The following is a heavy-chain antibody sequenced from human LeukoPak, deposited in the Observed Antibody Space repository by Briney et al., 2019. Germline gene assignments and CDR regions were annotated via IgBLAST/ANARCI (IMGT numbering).Heavy chain of an antibody. Sequence: ASVKVSCKASGYTFSGYYMYWVRQAPGQGLEWMGWINPKSGGTNYAQKFQGRVTMTRDTSISTAYMELSRLRSDDTAVYYCAREGVIDIFDYRGQGTLVTVSS. CDR1: GYTFSGYY. D-gene: IGHD3-10*01. V-gene: IGHV1-2*02. CDR2: INPKSGGT. CDR3: AREGVIDIFDY. J-gene: IGHJ4*02.